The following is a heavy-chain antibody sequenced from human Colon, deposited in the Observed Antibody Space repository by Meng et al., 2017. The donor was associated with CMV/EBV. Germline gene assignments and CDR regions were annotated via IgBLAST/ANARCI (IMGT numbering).Heavy chain of an antibody. V-gene: IGHV4-59*12. CDR3: ARGLFTTLRWFDP. J-gene: IGHJ5*02. CDR2: IYFTGST. D-gene: IGHD3-3*01. CDR1: GGSIGSYY. Sequence: TRAVSGGSIGSYYWGWIRQPPGKGLEWIGNIYFTGSTYYNPSLESRVTISLDTSKNQFSLKLTSATAADTAMYYCARGLFTTLRWFDPWGQGTLVTVSS.